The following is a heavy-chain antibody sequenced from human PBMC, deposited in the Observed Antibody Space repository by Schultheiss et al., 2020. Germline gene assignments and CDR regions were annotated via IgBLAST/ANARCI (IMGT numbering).Heavy chain of an antibody. D-gene: IGHD4-17*01. J-gene: IGHJ5*02. CDR2: INHSGST. Sequence: SETLSLTCAVYGWSFSGYYWSWIRQPPGKGLEWIGEINHSGSTYYNPSLKSRVTISVDTSKNQFSLKLSSVTATDTDVYYCARQSGTTVTTSNWFDPWGQGTLVTVSS. V-gene: IGHV4-34*01. CDR3: ARQSGTTVTTSNWFDP. CDR1: GWSFSGYY.